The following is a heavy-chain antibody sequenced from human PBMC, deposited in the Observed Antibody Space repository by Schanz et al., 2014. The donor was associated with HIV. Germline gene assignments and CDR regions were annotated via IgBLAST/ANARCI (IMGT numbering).Heavy chain of an antibody. Sequence: QVQLVQSGAEVKKPGSSVKVSCKASGGSFSSSTISWARQAPGQGLEWMGWMNPKSGNTGYAQKFHGRIIMTRNTSLNTAYLELSGLRSEDTARYYCARAGSAPGLRGYWFDPWGQGTLVTVSS. V-gene: IGHV1-8*01. D-gene: IGHD3-10*01. CDR1: GGSFSSST. CDR2: MNPKSGNT. CDR3: ARAGSAPGLRGYWFDP. J-gene: IGHJ5*02.